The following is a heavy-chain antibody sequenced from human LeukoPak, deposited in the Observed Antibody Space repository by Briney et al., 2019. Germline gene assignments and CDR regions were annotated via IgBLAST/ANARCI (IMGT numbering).Heavy chain of an antibody. J-gene: IGHJ6*02. CDR3: ARPLDYYYYGMDV. CDR2: MNPKTGNT. Sequence: GASVKVSCKASEYTFNGYDINWVRQATGQGLEWMGWMNPKTGNTGYAQKFQGRVTMTRNTSITTAYMELSSLTSEDTAVYYCARPLDYYYYGMDVWGQGTTDTDSS. CDR1: EYTFNGYD. V-gene: IGHV1-8*01.